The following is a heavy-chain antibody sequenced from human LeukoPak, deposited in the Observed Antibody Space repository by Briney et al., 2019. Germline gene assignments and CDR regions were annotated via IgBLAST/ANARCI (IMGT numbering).Heavy chain of an antibody. D-gene: IGHD6-13*01. V-gene: IGHV4-59*01. Sequence: SETLSLTCTVSGGSISSYYRSWIRQPPGKGLDGIGYIYYSGSTNHNPSLKSRVTISVDTSKNQFSLKLSSVTAADTAVYYCAGAQEGSSWLFDYWGQGTLVTVSS. CDR3: AGAQEGSSWLFDY. CDR1: GGSISSYY. CDR2: IYYSGST. J-gene: IGHJ4*02.